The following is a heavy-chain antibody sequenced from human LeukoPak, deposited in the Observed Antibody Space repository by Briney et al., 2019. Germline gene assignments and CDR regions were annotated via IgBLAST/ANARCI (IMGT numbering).Heavy chain of an antibody. CDR2: ISYDGSNK. D-gene: IGHD4-17*01. V-gene: IGHV3-30-3*01. J-gene: IGHJ4*02. CDR3: ARQATVPFDY. CDR1: GFTFSSYW. Sequence: GGSLRLSCAASGFTFSSYWMNWVRQAPGKGLEWVAVISYDGSNKYYADSVKGRFTISRDNSKNTLYLQMNSLRAEDTAVYYCARQATVPFDYWGQGTLVTVSS.